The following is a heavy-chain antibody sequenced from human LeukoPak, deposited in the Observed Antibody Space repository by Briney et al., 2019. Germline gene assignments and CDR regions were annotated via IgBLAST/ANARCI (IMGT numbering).Heavy chain of an antibody. J-gene: IGHJ6*04. CDR2: IIPIFGTA. D-gene: IGHD3-10*01. CDR3: ASDTFGDNYYYGMDV. CDR1: GGTFSSYA. V-gene: IGHV1-69*06. Sequence: SVKVSCKASGGTFSSYAISWVRHAHGQGLEWRGGIIPIFGTANYAQKSQGRVTITADKSTSTAYMELSSLRSEDTAVYYCASDTFGDNYYYGMDVWGKGTTVTVSS.